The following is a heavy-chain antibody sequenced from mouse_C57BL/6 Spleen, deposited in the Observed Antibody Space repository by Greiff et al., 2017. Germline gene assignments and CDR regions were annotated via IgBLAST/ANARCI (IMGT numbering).Heavy chain of an antibody. V-gene: IGHV14-2*01. CDR1: GFNIKDYY. CDR2: IDPEDGET. Sequence: VQLQQSGAELVKPGASVKLSCTASGFNIKDYYMHWVKQRTEQGLEWIGRIDPEDGETKYAPKFQGKASITADTSSNTAYLQLSSLTSEDTAVYYCAALSTTVTTTYYVDYWGQGTTLTVSS. J-gene: IGHJ2*01. CDR3: AALSTTVTTTYYVDY. D-gene: IGHD2-2*01.